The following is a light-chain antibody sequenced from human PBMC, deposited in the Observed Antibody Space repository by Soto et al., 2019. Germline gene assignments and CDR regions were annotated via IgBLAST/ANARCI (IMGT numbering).Light chain of an antibody. V-gene: IGLV1-40*01. CDR1: SSNIGAGYD. CDR3: QSYDSSLSGFYV. CDR2: GNS. J-gene: IGLJ1*01. Sequence: QPVLTQPPSVSGAPGQRVTISCTGSSSNIGAGYDVHWYQQLPGTAPNLLIYGNSNRPSGVPDRFSGSKSGTSASLAITGLQAEDEADYYCQSYDSSLSGFYVFGTGTKVTVL.